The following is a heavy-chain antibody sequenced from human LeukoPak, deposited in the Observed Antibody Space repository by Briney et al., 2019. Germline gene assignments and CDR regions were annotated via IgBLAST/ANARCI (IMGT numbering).Heavy chain of an antibody. J-gene: IGHJ4*02. CDR3: ARVREYDTYGYYC. D-gene: IGHD5-18*01. V-gene: IGHV3-48*01. Sequence: PGGSLRLSRTASRFTFSGYAMNWARQAPGKGLEWLSYISSSTTTIYYADSVKGRFTISRDNAQNSLYLQMNSLRAEDTAVYYCARVREYDTYGYYCWGQGTLVTVSS. CDR1: RFTFSGYA. CDR2: ISSSTTTI.